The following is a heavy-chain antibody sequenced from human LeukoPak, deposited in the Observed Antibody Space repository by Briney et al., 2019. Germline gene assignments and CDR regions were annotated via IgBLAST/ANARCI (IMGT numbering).Heavy chain of an antibody. D-gene: IGHD3-22*01. J-gene: IGHJ4*02. Sequence: ASVKVSCKASGYTFTGYYMHWVRQAPGQGLEWMGWINPNSGGTNYAQKFQGRVTMTRDTSISTAYMELRSLRSDDTAVYYCARVLVPSITMIVGMGYWGQGTLVTVSS. CDR1: GYTFTGYY. V-gene: IGHV1-2*02. CDR3: ARVLVPSITMIVGMGY. CDR2: INPNSGGT.